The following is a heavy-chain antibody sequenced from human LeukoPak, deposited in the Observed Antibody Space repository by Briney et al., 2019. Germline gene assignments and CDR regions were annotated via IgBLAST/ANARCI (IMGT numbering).Heavy chain of an antibody. CDR3: ARDLGGYPFFMDV. D-gene: IGHD2-15*01. CDR1: GGSLRSDRHN. V-gene: IGHV4-39*07. Sequence: SETLSLTCSVSGGSLRSDRHNWAWVRQSADKGLEHIGSVDQIGSPYYNPPLKSRVTISVDTSNKQFSLNLTSVTAADTAVYYCARDLGGYPFFMDVWGKGITVTVSS. CDR2: VDQIGSP. J-gene: IGHJ6*03.